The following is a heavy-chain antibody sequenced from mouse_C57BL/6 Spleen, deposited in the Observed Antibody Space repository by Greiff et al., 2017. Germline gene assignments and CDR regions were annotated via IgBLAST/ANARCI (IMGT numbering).Heavy chain of an antibody. CDR2: IWTGGGT. D-gene: IGHD2-4*01. CDR3: ARNLEDDYGGAWFAD. CDR1: GFSLTSYA. V-gene: IGHV2-9-1*01. J-gene: IGHJ3*01. Sequence: VQLQQSGPGLVAPSQSLSITCTVSGFSLTSYAISWVRQPPGTGLEWLGVIWTGGGTNYNSALKSRLSISKDNSKSQVFLKMNSLQTDDTARYYCARNLEDDYGGAWFADWGQGTLVTVSA.